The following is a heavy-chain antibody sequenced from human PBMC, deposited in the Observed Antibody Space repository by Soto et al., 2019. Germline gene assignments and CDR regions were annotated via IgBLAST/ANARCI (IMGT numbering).Heavy chain of an antibody. CDR3: ARSDIVLMVYAPADY. CDR2: INPNSGGT. CDR1: GYTFTGYY. V-gene: IGHV1-2*02. J-gene: IGHJ4*02. Sequence: ASVKVSCKASGYTFTGYYMHWVRQAPGQGLEWMGWINPNSGGTNYAQKFQGRVTMTRDTSISTAYMELSRLRSDDTAVYYCARSDIVLMVYAPADYWGQGTLVTVSS. D-gene: IGHD2-8*01.